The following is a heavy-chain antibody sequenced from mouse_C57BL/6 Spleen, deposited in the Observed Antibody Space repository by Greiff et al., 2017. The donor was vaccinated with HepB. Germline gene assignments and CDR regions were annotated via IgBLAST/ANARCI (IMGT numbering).Heavy chain of an antibody. CDR3: ARSEAPYYYGSSVAWFAY. CDR2: INPNNGGT. Sequence: EVQLQQSGPELVKPGASVKIPCKASGYTFTDYNMDWVKQSHGKSLEWIGDINPNNGGTIYNQKFKGKATLTVDKYSSTAYMELRSLTSEVTAVYSCARSEAPYYYGSSVAWFAYWGQGTLVTVSA. D-gene: IGHD1-1*01. CDR1: GYTFTDYN. J-gene: IGHJ3*01. V-gene: IGHV1-18*01.